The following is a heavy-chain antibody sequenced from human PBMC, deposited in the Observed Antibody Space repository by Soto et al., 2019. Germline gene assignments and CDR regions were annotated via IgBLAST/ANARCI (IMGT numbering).Heavy chain of an antibody. CDR3: ERGAEMSSLTKWFDP. CDR1: GFIFSDYY. J-gene: IGHJ5*02. CDR2: ISRDGNAI. V-gene: IGHV3-11*01. Sequence: PGGSLRLSCAASGFIFSDYYMSWIRQAPGKGLEWLAYISRDGNAIFYADSVIGRFTVSRDNAKNSLFLQMDDLRAEDTAMFFCERGAEMSSLTKWFDPWGQGTLVTVSS. D-gene: IGHD1-1*01.